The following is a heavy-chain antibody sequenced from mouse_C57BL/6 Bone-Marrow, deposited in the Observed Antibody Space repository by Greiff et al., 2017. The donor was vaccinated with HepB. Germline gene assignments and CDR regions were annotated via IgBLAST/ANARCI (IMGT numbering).Heavy chain of an antibody. Sequence: EVQLVESGAELVKPGASVKLSCTASGFNIKDYYMPWVKQRTEQGLEWIGRIDPEDGETKYAPNFQGKATITADTSSNTSYLQLSSLTSEDTAVYYCAPYYYGSQFAYWGQGTLVTVSA. D-gene: IGHD1-1*01. CDR2: IDPEDGET. CDR1: GFNIKDYY. J-gene: IGHJ3*01. V-gene: IGHV14-2*01. CDR3: APYYYGSQFAY.